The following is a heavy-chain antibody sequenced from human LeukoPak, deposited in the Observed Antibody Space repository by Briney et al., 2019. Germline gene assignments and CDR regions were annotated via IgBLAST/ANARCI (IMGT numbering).Heavy chain of an antibody. CDR2: ISSSSSYI. CDR3: ARDADSSGYYLDAFDI. Sequence: GGSLRLSCAASGFTFSSYSMNWVRQAPGKGLEWVSSISSSSSYIYYADSVKGRFTISRDSAKNSLYLQMNSLRAEDTAVYYCARDADSSGYYLDAFDIWGQGTMVTVSS. J-gene: IGHJ3*02. D-gene: IGHD3-22*01. CDR1: GFTFSSYS. V-gene: IGHV3-21*01.